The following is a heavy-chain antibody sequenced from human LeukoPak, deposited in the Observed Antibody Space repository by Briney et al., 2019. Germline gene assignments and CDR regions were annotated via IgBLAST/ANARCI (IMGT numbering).Heavy chain of an antibody. CDR1: GCSVSSGSYC. CDR2: IYYSGST. V-gene: IGHV4-61*01. CDR3: ARDGDY. J-gene: IGHJ4*02. Sequence: SATLSLTCTVSGCSVSSGSYCWSWIRQPPGKGLEWIGYIYYSGSTNYNPSRKSRVTISADTSRNQFSLRLATVRAADTAVYYCARDGDYWGQGTLVTVSS.